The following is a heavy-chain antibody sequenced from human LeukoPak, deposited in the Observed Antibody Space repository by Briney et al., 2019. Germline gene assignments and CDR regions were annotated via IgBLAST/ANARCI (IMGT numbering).Heavy chain of an antibody. Sequence: AASVTVSFKASGYTFTGYYMHWVRQAPGQGLAWMGWINPNSGGTNYAQKFQGRVTMTRDTSISTAYMELSRLRSDDTAVYYCARGRRIVVVPAATTTKFDYWGQGTLVTVSS. CDR1: GYTFTGYY. CDR3: ARGRRIVVVPAATTTKFDY. CDR2: INPNSGGT. D-gene: IGHD2-2*01. J-gene: IGHJ4*02. V-gene: IGHV1-2*02.